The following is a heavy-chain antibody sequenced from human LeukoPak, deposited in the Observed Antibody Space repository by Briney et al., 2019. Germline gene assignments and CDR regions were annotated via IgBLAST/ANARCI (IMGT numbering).Heavy chain of an antibody. D-gene: IGHD5-18*01. V-gene: IGHV3-30*18. CDR3: AKAEDTAMVDY. Sequence: GRSLRLSCAASGLTFSSYGMHWVRQAPGKGQEWVAVISYDGSNKYYADSVKGRFTISRDNSKNTLYLQMNSLRAEDTAVYYCAKAEDTAMVDYWGQGTLVTVSS. J-gene: IGHJ4*02. CDR1: GLTFSSYG. CDR2: ISYDGSNK.